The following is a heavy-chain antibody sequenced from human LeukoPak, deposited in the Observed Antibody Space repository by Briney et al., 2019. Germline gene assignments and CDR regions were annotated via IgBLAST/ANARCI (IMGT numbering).Heavy chain of an antibody. Sequence: PSETLSLTCTVSGGSISSYYWSWIRQPPGKGLEWIGYIYHSGSTYYNPSLKSRVTISVDRSKNQFSLKLSSVTAADTAVYYCARGGYYYDPSPFDYWGQGTLVTVSS. V-gene: IGHV4-59*12. J-gene: IGHJ4*02. CDR2: IYHSGST. CDR3: ARGGYYYDPSPFDY. D-gene: IGHD3-22*01. CDR1: GGSISSYY.